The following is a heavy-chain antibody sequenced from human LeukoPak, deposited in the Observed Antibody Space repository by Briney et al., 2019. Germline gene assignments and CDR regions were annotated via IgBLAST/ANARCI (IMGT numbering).Heavy chain of an antibody. CDR2: INGDGSST. D-gene: IGHD5-12*01. J-gene: IGHJ4*02. CDR3: ARGGNGYEPFDY. V-gene: IGHV3-74*01. CDR1: GFTFSGYW. Sequence: GGSLRLSCAASGFTFSGYWMHWVRHAPGKGLVWVSRINGDGSSTRYADSVKGRFTISRDNAKNTLYLQMNSLRAEDTAVYYCARGGNGYEPFDYWGQGTLVTVSS.